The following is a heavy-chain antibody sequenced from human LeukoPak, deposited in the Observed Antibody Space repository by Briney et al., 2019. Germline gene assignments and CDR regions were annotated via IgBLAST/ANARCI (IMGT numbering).Heavy chain of an antibody. D-gene: IGHD3-22*01. V-gene: IGHV1-69*13. Sequence: GASVKVSCKASGGTFSSCAISWVRQAPGQGLEWMGGIIPIFGTANYAQKFQGRVTITADESTSTAYMELSSLRSEDTAVYYCARALDSSGYYGYIDYWGQGTLVTVSS. CDR3: ARALDSSGYYGYIDY. J-gene: IGHJ4*02. CDR2: IIPIFGTA. CDR1: GGTFSSCA.